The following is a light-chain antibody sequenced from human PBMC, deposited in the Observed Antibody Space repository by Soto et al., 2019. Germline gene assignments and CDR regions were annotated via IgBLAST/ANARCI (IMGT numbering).Light chain of an antibody. CDR2: DVS. CDR3: CSYAGSYTFVV. V-gene: IGLV2-11*01. CDR1: SNDIGGYNY. J-gene: IGLJ2*01. Sequence: QSVLTQHRSVSGSPGQAVTISCTGTSNDIGGYNYVSWYQQHPDKAPKLMIFDVSQRPSGVPDRFSGSKSGNTASLTISGLQAEDEADYYCCSYAGSYTFVVFGGGTKLTVL.